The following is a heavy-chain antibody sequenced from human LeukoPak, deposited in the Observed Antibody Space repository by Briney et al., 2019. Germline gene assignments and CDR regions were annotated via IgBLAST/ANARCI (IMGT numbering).Heavy chain of an antibody. Sequence: GGSLRLSCAASGFTFSSYAMHWVRQAPGKGLEWVAVISYDGSNKYYADSVKGRFTISRDNSKNTLYLQMNSLRAEDTAVYYCAKDFIGGGFLEWLSRYFDYWGQGTLVTVSS. V-gene: IGHV3-30-3*01. D-gene: IGHD3-3*01. CDR1: GFTFSSYA. CDR3: AKDFIGGGFLEWLSRYFDY. CDR2: ISYDGSNK. J-gene: IGHJ4*02.